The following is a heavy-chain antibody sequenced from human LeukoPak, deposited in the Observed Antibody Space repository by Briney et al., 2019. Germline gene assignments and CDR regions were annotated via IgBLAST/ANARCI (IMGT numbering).Heavy chain of an antibody. V-gene: IGHV3-7*01. Sequence: AGGSLRLSCAASGFTLSSYWMSWVRQAPGKGLEWVANIKQDGSEKYYVDSVKGRFTISRDNAKNSLYLQMNSLRAEDTAVYYCAELEWPRGYWGQGTLATVSS. CDR2: IKQDGSEK. CDR1: GFTLSSYW. D-gene: IGHD1-7*01. J-gene: IGHJ4*02. CDR3: AELEWPRGY.